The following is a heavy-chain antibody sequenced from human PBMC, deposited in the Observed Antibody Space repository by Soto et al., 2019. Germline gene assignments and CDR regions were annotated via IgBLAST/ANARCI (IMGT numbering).Heavy chain of an antibody. CDR3: AMGTMDV. CDR1: GFPFSSYA. CDR2: INNDGSST. J-gene: IGHJ6*04. D-gene: IGHD7-27*01. Sequence: GGSLRLSCAASGFPFSSYAMSWVRQVPGKDLVWVSRINNDGSSTDYADSVKGRFTISRDNAKDTLYLQMNSLRVEDTAVYYCAMGTMDVWGKGTTVTVSS. V-gene: IGHV3-74*01.